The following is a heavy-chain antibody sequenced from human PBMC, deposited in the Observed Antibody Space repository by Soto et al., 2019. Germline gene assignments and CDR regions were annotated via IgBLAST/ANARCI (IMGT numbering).Heavy chain of an antibody. CDR3: ARLLPFYLQTDAYGPGERDY. D-gene: IGHD3-10*01. J-gene: IGHJ4*02. V-gene: IGHV5-10-1*01. CDR1: GYSFTSYW. Sequence: EVQLVQSGAEVKKPGESLRISCKVSGYSFTSYWISWVRQLPGKGLELMGRIDPDDSYVDYSPSFQGNVTISVDKSINTAYLQWNSLRPSDTALYYCARLLPFYLQTDAYGPGERDYWGQGTLVIVSS. CDR2: IDPDDSYV.